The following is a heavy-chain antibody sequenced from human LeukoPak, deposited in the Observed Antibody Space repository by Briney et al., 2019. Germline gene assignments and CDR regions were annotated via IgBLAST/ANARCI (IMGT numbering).Heavy chain of an antibody. V-gene: IGHV3-23*01. D-gene: IGHD4-23*01. CDR2: ISSSADST. CDR3: AKPLEKYTYGGNFDY. J-gene: IGHJ4*02. CDR1: GFTFSSYA. Sequence: GGSLRLSCEASGFTFSSYAMSWVRQAPGKRLAWVSVISSSADSTYYADSVKGRFTVSRDNSKNTLYLQMNNLRAEDTAVYYCAKPLEKYTYGGNFDYWGQGILVTVSS.